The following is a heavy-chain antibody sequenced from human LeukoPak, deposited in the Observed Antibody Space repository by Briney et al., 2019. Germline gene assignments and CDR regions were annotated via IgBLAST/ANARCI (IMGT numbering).Heavy chain of an antibody. D-gene: IGHD5-18*01. Sequence: KTSETLSLTCAVYGGSFSGYYWSWIRQPPGKGLEWIGEINHSGSTNYNPSLKSRVTISVDTSKNQFSLKLSSVTAADTAVYYCARGWGSAMVTHWGQGTLVTVSS. V-gene: IGHV4-34*01. CDR2: INHSGST. J-gene: IGHJ4*02. CDR1: GGSFSGYY. CDR3: ARGWGSAMVTH.